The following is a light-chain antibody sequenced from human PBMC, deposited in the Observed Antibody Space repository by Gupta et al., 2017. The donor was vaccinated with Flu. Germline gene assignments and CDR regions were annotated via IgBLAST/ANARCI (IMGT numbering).Light chain of an antibody. CDR2: FDN. CDR3: AAWDDSLNGPV. J-gene: IGLJ2*01. Sequence: QSVLTQPPSVSEAPRQRVTISCSGSSSNIGNNVVNWYQQLPGQAPKLLTYFDNLLSSGFSDRFSGSKSGTSASLASSGLQPEDEDDYYCAAWDDSLNGPVFGGGTKLTVL. V-gene: IGLV1-36*01. CDR1: SSNIGNNV.